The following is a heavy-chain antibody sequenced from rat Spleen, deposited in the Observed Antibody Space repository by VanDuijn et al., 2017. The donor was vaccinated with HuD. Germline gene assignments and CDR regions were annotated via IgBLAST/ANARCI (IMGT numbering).Heavy chain of an antibody. J-gene: IGHJ1*01. Sequence: EVQLVESGGGLVQPGRSMKLSCAASGFTFSDYYMAWVRQAPKKGLEWVASISYEGSSTYYGDSVKGRFTISRDNAKSTLYLQMNSLRSEDTATYYCARLQYYGYTYWYFDFWGPGTMVTVSS. CDR3: ARLQYYGYTYWYFDF. CDR1: GFTFSDYY. V-gene: IGHV5-22*01. CDR2: ISYEGSST. D-gene: IGHD1-9*01.